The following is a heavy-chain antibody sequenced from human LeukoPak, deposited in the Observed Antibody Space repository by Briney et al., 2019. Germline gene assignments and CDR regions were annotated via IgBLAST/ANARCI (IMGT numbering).Heavy chain of an antibody. CDR2: INAGNGNT. CDR1: GYSFTSYG. Sequence: ASVKVSCKASGYSFTSYGISWVRQAPGQRLEWMGWINAGNGNTKYSQKFQGRVTITRDTSASTAYMELSSLRSEDTAVYYCARVGPPGIAAAGTRAFDIWGQGTMVTVSS. J-gene: IGHJ3*02. CDR3: ARVGPPGIAAAGTRAFDI. V-gene: IGHV1-3*01. D-gene: IGHD6-13*01.